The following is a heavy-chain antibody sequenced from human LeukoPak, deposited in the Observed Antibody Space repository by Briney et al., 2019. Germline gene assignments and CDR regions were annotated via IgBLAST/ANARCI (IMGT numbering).Heavy chain of an antibody. J-gene: IGHJ4*02. Sequence: SETLSLTCAVSGYSISSSNWWGWIRQPPGKGLEWIGYIYYSGSIYYNPSLKSRVTMSVDTSKNQFSLKLSSVTAVDTAVYYCALGSTSCQDLACKWAPLDYWGQGTLVTVSS. CDR2: IYYSGSI. D-gene: IGHD2-2*01. CDR1: GYSISSSNW. V-gene: IGHV4-28*05. CDR3: ALGSTSCQDLACKWAPLDY.